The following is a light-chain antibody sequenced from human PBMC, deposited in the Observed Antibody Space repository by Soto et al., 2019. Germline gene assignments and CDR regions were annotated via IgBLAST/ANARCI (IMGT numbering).Light chain of an antibody. V-gene: IGKV3-20*01. Sequence: DIVLTQSPGTLSLSPGERSTLSCRASQSVSSNHLAWYQQKPGQAPRLLIYGGSSRATGIPVRFSGSGFETDFTLTITRLEPEDFAVYYCQQYSSSRTFGQGTKVDIK. CDR1: QSVSSNH. CDR3: QQYSSSRT. CDR2: GGS. J-gene: IGKJ1*01.